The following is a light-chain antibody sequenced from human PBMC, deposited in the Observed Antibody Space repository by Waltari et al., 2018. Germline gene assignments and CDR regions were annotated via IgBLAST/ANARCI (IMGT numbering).Light chain of an antibody. Sequence: QSVLTQPPSASGTPGQGGIISCSGSNSTIGSHNLYWYQHLPGTAPKLLIYKNNQRPSGVPERFSGSKSGTSASLAISGLWSEDEADYYCAAWDDSLSGRVFGGGTKLTVL. CDR2: KNN. CDR3: AAWDDSLSGRV. V-gene: IGLV1-47*03. J-gene: IGLJ3*02. CDR1: NSTIGSHN.